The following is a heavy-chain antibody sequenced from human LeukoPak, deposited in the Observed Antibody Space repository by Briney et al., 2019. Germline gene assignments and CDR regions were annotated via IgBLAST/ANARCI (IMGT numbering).Heavy chain of an antibody. Sequence: ASVKVSCKASGYTFTSYGISWVRQAPGQGLEWMGWINTDTGGANYAQKFQGRVAMTRDTSISTVHMELSRLRSDDTAIYYCATGLTITILTWGQGTPITVSS. J-gene: IGHJ5*02. CDR3: ATGLTITILT. CDR1: GYTFTSYG. CDR2: INTDTGGA. V-gene: IGHV1-2*02. D-gene: IGHD3-3*01.